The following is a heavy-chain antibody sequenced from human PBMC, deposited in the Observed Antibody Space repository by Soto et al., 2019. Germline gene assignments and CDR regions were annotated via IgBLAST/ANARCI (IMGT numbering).Heavy chain of an antibody. J-gene: IGHJ6*02. Sequence: ASVKVSCKASGYTFTSYAMHWVRQAPGQRLEWMGWINAGNGNTKYSQKFQGRVTITRDTSASTAYMELSSLRSEDTAVYYCARGFTYYYGSGRDVYYGRDVWGQGTTVTVSS. CDR1: GYTFTSYA. CDR3: ARGFTYYYGSGRDVYYGRDV. CDR2: INAGNGNT. V-gene: IGHV1-3*01. D-gene: IGHD3-10*01.